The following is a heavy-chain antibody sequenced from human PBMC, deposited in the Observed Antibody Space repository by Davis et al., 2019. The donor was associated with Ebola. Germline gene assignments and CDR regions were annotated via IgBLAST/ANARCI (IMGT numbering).Heavy chain of an antibody. V-gene: IGHV3-21*01. J-gene: IGHJ5*02. Sequence: GGSLRLSCAASGFTFSSYSMNWVRQAPGKGLEWVSFISSISNYIYYADSVKVRFTTSRDNAKNSLYLQMNSLRDEDTAVYYCARDPDTSGYYSWFDPWGQGTLVTVSS. CDR3: ARDPDTSGYYSWFDP. CDR2: ISSISNYI. CDR1: GFTFSSYS. D-gene: IGHD6-19*01.